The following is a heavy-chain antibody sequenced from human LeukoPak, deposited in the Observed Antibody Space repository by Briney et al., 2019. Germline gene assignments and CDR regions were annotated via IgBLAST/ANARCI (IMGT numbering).Heavy chain of an antibody. CDR3: ARERITMVRGVIYFDY. CDR2: IKQDGSEK. Sequence: PGGSLRLSCAASGFTFSSYWMSWVRQAPGKGLEWGANIKQDGSEKYYVDSVKGRFTISRDNAKNSLYLQMNSLRAEDTAVYYCARERITMVRGVIYFDYWGQGTLVTVSS. V-gene: IGHV3-7*01. J-gene: IGHJ4*02. CDR1: GFTFSSYW. D-gene: IGHD3-10*01.